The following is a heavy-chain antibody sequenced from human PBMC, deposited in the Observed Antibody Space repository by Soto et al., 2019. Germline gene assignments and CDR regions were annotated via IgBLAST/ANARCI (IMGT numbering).Heavy chain of an antibody. CDR3: ARSGYYYDSSGYYSYYFDY. D-gene: IGHD3-22*01. CDR1: GGSISSYY. J-gene: IGHJ4*02. Sequence: LSLTCTVSGGSISSYYWNWIRQPPGKGLEWIGYIYDSGSTNYNPSLKSRVTISVDTSKNQFSLKLSSVTAADTAVYYCARSGYYYDSSGYYSYYFDYWGQGTLVTVSS. CDR2: IYDSGST. V-gene: IGHV4-59*01.